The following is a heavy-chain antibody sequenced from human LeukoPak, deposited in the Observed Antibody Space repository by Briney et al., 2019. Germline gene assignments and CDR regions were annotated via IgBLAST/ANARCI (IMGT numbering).Heavy chain of an antibody. D-gene: IGHD3-22*01. CDR1: GYSISSGYY. V-gene: IGHV4-38-2*02. Sequence: SETLSLTCTVSGYSISSGYYWGWIRQPPGKGLEWIGIIYHIGSTYYNPSLKSRVTISVDTSKNQFSLKLSSVTAADTAVYYCARSQYYYDSSGYWEVDYFDYWGQGTLVTVSS. CDR2: IYHIGST. J-gene: IGHJ4*02. CDR3: ARSQYYYDSSGYWEVDYFDY.